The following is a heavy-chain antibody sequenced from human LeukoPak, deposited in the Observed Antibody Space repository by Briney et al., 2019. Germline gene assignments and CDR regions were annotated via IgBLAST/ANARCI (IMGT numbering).Heavy chain of an antibody. CDR1: GFTFSSYA. Sequence: GGSLRLSCAASGFTFSSYAMSWVRQAPGKGLEWVSAISGSGGSTYYADSVKGRFTISRDNSENTLYLQMNSLRAEDTAVYYCAKDLSYDILTGLSEGYFDYWGQGTLVTVSS. V-gene: IGHV3-23*01. CDR3: AKDLSYDILTGLSEGYFDY. J-gene: IGHJ4*02. D-gene: IGHD3-9*01. CDR2: ISGSGGST.